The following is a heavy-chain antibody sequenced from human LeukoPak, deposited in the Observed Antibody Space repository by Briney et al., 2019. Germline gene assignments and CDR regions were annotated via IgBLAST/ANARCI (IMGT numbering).Heavy chain of an antibody. V-gene: IGHV3-23*01. J-gene: IGHJ3*02. CDR2: ISGSGGST. CDR1: GFTFRSYA. Sequence: PGGSLRLSCGASGFTFRSYAMSWVRQAPGRGLEWVSAISGSGGSTYYADSVKGRFTISRDNSKNTLYLQMNSLRAEDTAVYYCAKFDYCDSSGYYNKVLDAFDIWGQGTMVTVSS. CDR3: AKFDYCDSSGYYNKVLDAFDI. D-gene: IGHD3-22*01.